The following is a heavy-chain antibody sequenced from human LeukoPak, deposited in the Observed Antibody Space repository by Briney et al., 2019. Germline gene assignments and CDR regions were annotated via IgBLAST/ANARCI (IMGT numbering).Heavy chain of an antibody. CDR1: GYTFGSDD. CDR3: ARGAALRFLEWLRSVPGTDRSYYMDV. D-gene: IGHD3-3*01. J-gene: IGHJ6*03. CDR2: INPNSGGT. V-gene: IGHV1-2*02. Sequence: GASVKVSCKASGYTFGSDDINWVRQAPGQGLEWMGWINPNSGGTNYAQKFQGRVTMTRDTSISTAYMELSRLRSDDTAVYYCARGAALRFLEWLRSVPGTDRSYYMDVWGKGTTVTVSS.